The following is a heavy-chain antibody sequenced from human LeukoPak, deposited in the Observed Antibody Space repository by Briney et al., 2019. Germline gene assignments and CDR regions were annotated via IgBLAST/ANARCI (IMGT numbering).Heavy chain of an antibody. D-gene: IGHD2-15*01. CDR2: ISYDGDNT. Sequence: PGGSLRLSCAASGFTFSSYWMHWVRQAPGKGLVWVSRISYDGDNTNYADSVKGRFTISRDNAKNTLYLQMNSLRAEDAAVYYCAKAPVTSCRGAFCYPFDYWGQGTLVTVSS. J-gene: IGHJ4*02. CDR1: GFTFSSYW. V-gene: IGHV3-74*01. CDR3: AKAPVTSCRGAFCYPFDY.